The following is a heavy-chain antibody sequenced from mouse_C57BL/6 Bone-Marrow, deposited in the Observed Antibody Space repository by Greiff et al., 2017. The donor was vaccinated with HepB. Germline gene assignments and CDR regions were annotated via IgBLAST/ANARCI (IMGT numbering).Heavy chain of an antibody. CDR2: ISDGGSYT. D-gene: IGHD4-1*01. V-gene: IGHV5-4*01. CDR1: GFTFSSYA. J-gene: IGHJ2*01. CDR3: ARIKLGRDFDY. Sequence: VQLKESGGGLVKPGGSLKLSCAASGFTFSSYAMSWVRQTPEKRLEWVATISDGGSYTYYPDNVKGRFTISRDNAKNNLYLQMSHLKSEDTAMYYCARIKLGRDFDYWAKAPLSQSPQ.